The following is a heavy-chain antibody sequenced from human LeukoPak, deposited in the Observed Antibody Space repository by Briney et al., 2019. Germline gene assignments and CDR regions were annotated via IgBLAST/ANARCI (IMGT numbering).Heavy chain of an antibody. CDR3: ARVGSGSYPPYYYGMGV. D-gene: IGHD1-26*01. CDR1: GGTFSSYA. V-gene: IGHV1-69*13. Sequence: SVKVSCKASGGTFSSYAISWVRQAPGQGLEWMGGIIPIFGTANYAQKFQGRVTITADESTSTAYMELSSLRSEDTAVYYCARVGSGSYPPYYYGMGVWGQGTTVTVSS. J-gene: IGHJ6*02. CDR2: IIPIFGTA.